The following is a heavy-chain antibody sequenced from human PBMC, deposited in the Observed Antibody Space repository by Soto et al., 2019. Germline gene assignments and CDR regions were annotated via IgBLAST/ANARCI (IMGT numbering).Heavy chain of an antibody. CDR1: GYTFTSYG. CDR3: ARDHQVGGDYDQYYYGMDV. V-gene: IGHV1-18*01. CDR2: ISAYNGNT. J-gene: IGHJ6*02. Sequence: QVQLVQSGAEVKKPGASVKVSCQASGYTFTSYGISWVRQAPGQGLEWMGWISAYNGNTNYAQKLQGRVTMTTDTSTSTAYMELRSLRSDDTAVYYCARDHQVGGDYDQYYYGMDVWGQGTTVTVSS. D-gene: IGHD4-17*01.